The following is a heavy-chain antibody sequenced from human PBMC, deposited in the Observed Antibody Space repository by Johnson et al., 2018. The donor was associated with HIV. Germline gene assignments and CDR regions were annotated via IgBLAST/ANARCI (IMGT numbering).Heavy chain of an antibody. Sequence: VQLVESGGGVVQPGGSLRLSCAASGFTFSSYAMSWVRQAPGKGLEWVSAISGSGGSTYYADSVQGRFTIYRDSSKNTLYLQINTLRAEDTAVYYCAKSAPGYDSSGYRNAFDIWGQGTMVTVSS. CDR1: GFTFSSYA. J-gene: IGHJ3*02. D-gene: IGHD3-22*01. CDR3: AKSAPGYDSSGYRNAFDI. V-gene: IGHV3-23*04. CDR2: ISGSGGST.